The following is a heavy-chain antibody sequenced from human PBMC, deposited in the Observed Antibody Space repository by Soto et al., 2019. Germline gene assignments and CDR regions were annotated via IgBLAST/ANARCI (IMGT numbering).Heavy chain of an antibody. CDR1: GFTFSSYG. J-gene: IGHJ6*03. V-gene: IGHV3-30*18. CDR3: AKGRHSYCYYYYLDV. Sequence: QVQLVESGGGVVQPGRSLRLSCAASGFTFSSYGMHWVRQAPGTGLEWVAVISYDGSNKYYADSVKGRFTISRDNSKITLYLQMNSLRAEDTAVYYCAKGRHSYCYYYYLDVWGKGTTVTVSS. CDR2: ISYDGSNK.